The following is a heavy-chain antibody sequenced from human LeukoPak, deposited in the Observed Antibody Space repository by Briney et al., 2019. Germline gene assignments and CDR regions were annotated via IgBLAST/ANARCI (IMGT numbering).Heavy chain of an antibody. CDR1: GFTFSSYG. J-gene: IGHJ4*02. V-gene: IGHV3-30*02. CDR2: IRYDGSNK. Sequence: PGGSQRLSCAASGFTFSSYGMHWVRQAPGKGLEWVAFIRYDGSNKYYADSMKGRFTISRDNSKNTLYLQMNSLRAEDTAVYYCAKDRILFEYQLPIVGYWGQGTLVTVSS. CDR3: AKDRILFEYQLPIVGY. D-gene: IGHD2-2*01.